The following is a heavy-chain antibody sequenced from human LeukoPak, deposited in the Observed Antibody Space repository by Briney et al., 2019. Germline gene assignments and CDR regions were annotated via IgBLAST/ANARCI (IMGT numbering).Heavy chain of an antibody. CDR1: GFTFSSYW. CDR3: ARDPGGYDELDAFDI. J-gene: IGHJ3*02. Sequence: GGSLTLSCAASGFTFSSYWMSWVRQAPGKGLEWLANIKQDGSEKYYVDSVKGRFTISRDNAKNSLYLQMNSLRDEDTAVYYCARDPGGYDELDAFDIWGRGTMVTVSS. CDR2: IKQDGSEK. D-gene: IGHD5-12*01. V-gene: IGHV3-7*01.